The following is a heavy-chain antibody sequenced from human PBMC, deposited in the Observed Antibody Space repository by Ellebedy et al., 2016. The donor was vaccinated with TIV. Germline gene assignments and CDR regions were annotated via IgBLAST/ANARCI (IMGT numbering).Heavy chain of an antibody. J-gene: IGHJ6*02. CDR1: GFTFSSYG. CDR2: ISYDGSNK. V-gene: IGHV3-30*18. CDR3: AKDPRGDTAMGHTPHYYYYGMDV. Sequence: GESLKISXAASGFTFSSYGMHWVRQAPGKGLEWVAVISYDGSNKYYADSVKGRFTISRDNSKNTLYLQMNSLRAEDTAVYYCAKDPRGDTAMGHTPHYYYYGMDVWGQGTTVTVSS. D-gene: IGHD5-18*01.